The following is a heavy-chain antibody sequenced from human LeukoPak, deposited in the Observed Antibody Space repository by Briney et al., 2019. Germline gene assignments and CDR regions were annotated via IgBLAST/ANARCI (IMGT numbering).Heavy chain of an antibody. CDR2: FDPEDGET. V-gene: IGHV1-24*01. CDR3: ATDHRGWFDP. Sequence: ASVKVSCEVSGYTLTELSIHWVRQAPGKGLEWMGGFDPEDGETIYAQKFQGRVTMTEDTSTDTAYMELSSLRSEDTAVYYCATDHRGWFDPWGQGTLVTVSS. CDR1: GYTLTELS. J-gene: IGHJ5*02.